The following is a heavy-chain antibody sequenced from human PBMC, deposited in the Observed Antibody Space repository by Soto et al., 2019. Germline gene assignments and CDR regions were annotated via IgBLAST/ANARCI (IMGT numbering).Heavy chain of an antibody. CDR1: GYTFTSYG. D-gene: IGHD6-13*01. CDR3: ARDSQSSSWTYYYYYYGMDV. J-gene: IGHJ6*02. V-gene: IGHV1-18*04. Sequence: ASVKVSCKASGYTFTSYGISWVRQAPGQGLEWMGWISAYNGNTNYAQKLQGRVTMTTDTSTSTAYMELRSLRSDDTAVYYCARDSQSSSWTYYYYYYGMDVWGQGTTVTVSS. CDR2: ISAYNGNT.